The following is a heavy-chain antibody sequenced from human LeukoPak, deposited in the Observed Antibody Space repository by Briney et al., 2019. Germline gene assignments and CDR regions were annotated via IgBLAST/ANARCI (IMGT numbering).Heavy chain of an antibody. CDR2: IVVGSGNT. CDR1: GFTFTSSA. CDR3: AALYYYGSGSYYHDY. V-gene: IGHV1-58*02. D-gene: IGHD3-10*01. J-gene: IGHJ4*02. Sequence: ASVKVSCKASGFTFTSSAMQWVRQARGQRLEWIGWIVVGSGNTNYAQKFQERVTITRDMSTSTAYMELSSLRSEDTAVYYCAALYYYGSGSYYHDYWGQGTPVTVSS.